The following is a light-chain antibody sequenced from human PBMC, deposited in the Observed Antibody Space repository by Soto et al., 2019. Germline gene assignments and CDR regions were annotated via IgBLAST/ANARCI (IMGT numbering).Light chain of an antibody. Sequence: DIQLTQSPSFLSASVGDRVTITCRASQDISRYLAWYQQKPGKVPRLLIYTASTLESGVPSRFSGSGSGTEFSLTISCLQPEDFATYYCQQLSSNPLSFGGGSRVEIK. J-gene: IGKJ4*01. V-gene: IGKV1-9*01. CDR3: QQLSSNPLS. CDR1: QDISRY. CDR2: TAS.